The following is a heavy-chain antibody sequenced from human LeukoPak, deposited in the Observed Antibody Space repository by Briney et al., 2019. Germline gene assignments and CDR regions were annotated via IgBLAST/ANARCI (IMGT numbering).Heavy chain of an antibody. CDR3: ARGGSSLFHFDY. J-gene: IGHJ4*02. CDR1: GGSISSYY. V-gene: IGHV4-4*07. CDR2: VCPSGST. D-gene: IGHD6-6*01. Sequence: SETLSLTCTVSGGSISSYYWSWIRQPPGKGLEWIGRVCPSGSTYYSPSLKSRVTVSVDTSKNQFSLKLSSVTAADTAVYYCARGGSSLFHFDYWGQGTLVTVSS.